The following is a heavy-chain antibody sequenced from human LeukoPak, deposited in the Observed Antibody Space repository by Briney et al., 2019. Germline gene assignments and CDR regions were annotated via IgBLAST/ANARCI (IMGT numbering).Heavy chain of an antibody. V-gene: IGHV1-2*06. D-gene: IGHD4-17*01. J-gene: IGHJ4*02. CDR1: GYTFTGYY. CDR3: TRDRGYGDYFFDY. CDR2: INPNSGGT. Sequence: ASVTVSCKASGYTFTGYYMHWVRPAPGQGLEWMGRINPNSGGTNYAQKFQGRVTMTRDTSISTAYMELSRLRSDDAAVYYCTRDRGYGDYFFDYWGQGTLVTVSS.